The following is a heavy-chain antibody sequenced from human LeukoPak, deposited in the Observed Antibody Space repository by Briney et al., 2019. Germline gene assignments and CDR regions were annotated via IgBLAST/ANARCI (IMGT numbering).Heavy chain of an antibody. CDR2: IYHTGST. D-gene: IGHD2-2*01. J-gene: IGHJ4*02. V-gene: IGHV4-38-2*01. CDR1: GYSISSGYY. Sequence: PSETLSLTCGVSGYSISSGYYWGWIRQPPGKGLQWIGTIYHTGSTYYKPSLKSRVTISVDTSKNQFSLKLSSVTAADTAVYYCAGQLFTTSRHFDSWGQGTLVTVSS. CDR3: AGQLFTTSRHFDS.